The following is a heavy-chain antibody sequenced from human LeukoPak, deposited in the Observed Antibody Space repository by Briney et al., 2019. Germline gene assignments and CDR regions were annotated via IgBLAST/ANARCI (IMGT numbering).Heavy chain of an antibody. D-gene: IGHD2-15*01. V-gene: IGHV4-39*01. J-gene: IGHJ5*02. Sequence: PSETLSLTCTVSGGSISSSSYYWGWIRQPPGKGLEWIGSIYYSGSTHYNPSLKSRVTISVDTSKNQFSLKLSSVTAADTAVYYCARYCSGGSCSNNWFDPWGQRTLVTVSS. CDR1: GGSISSSSYY. CDR2: IYYSGST. CDR3: ARYCSGGSCSNNWFDP.